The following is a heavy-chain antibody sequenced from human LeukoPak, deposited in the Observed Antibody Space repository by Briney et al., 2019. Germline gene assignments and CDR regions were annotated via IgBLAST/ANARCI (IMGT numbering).Heavy chain of an antibody. CDR2: IRYDGGNK. CDR1: GFTFSSYA. V-gene: IGHV3-30*02. D-gene: IGHD3-22*01. Sequence: PGGSLRLSCAASGFTFSSYAMNWVRQAPGKGLEWVAFIRYDGGNKLYAESVKGRFTISRDNSKNTLYLQLNSLRADDTAVYYCAKDYDSSGWTSRNWGQGTLVTVSS. CDR3: AKDYDSSGWTSRN. J-gene: IGHJ4*02.